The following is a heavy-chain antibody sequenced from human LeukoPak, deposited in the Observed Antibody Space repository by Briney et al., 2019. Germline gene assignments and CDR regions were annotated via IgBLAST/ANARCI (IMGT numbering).Heavy chain of an antibody. CDR2: ISAYNGNT. CDR1: GYTFTSYG. V-gene: IGHV1-18*01. D-gene: IGHD3-22*01. J-gene: IGHJ4*02. Sequence: ASVKVSCKASGYTFTSYGISWVRQAPGQGLEWMGWISAYNGNTNYAQKLQGRVTMTTDTSTSTAYMELSSLRSEDTAVYYCARGQMYYYDSSGLLGWGQGTLVTVSS. CDR3: ARGQMYYYDSSGLLG.